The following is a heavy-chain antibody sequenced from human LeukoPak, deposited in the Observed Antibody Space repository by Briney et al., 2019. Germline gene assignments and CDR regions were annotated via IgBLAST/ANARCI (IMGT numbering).Heavy chain of an antibody. CDR3: ARDLAGGSGWPLDY. Sequence: GGSLRLSCAASGFTFSSYSMNWVRQAPGKGLEWVSSISSSSSYIYYADSVKGRFTISRDNAKNSLYLQMNSLRAEDTAVYYCARDLAGGSGWPLDYWGQGTLVTVSS. CDR2: ISSSSSYI. V-gene: IGHV3-21*01. CDR1: GFTFSSYS. J-gene: IGHJ4*02. D-gene: IGHD6-19*01.